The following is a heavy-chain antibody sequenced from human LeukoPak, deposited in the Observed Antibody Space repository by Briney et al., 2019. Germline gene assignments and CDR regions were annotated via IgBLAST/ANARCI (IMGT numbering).Heavy chain of an antibody. Sequence: SETLSLTCTVSGGSISSSSYYWGWIRQPPGKGLEWIGSIYYSGSTYYNPSLKSRVTISVDTSKNQFSLKLSSVTAADTAVYYCARDGPTLGATTGGSFDYWGQGTLVTVSS. D-gene: IGHD1-26*01. V-gene: IGHV4-39*07. CDR1: GGSISSSSYY. J-gene: IGHJ4*02. CDR3: ARDGPTLGATTGGSFDY. CDR2: IYYSGST.